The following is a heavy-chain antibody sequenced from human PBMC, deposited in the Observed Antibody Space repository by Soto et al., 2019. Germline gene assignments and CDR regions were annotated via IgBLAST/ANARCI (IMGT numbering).Heavy chain of an antibody. CDR1: GYSFTSYW. D-gene: IGHD2-15*01. CDR2: IYPGDSDT. V-gene: IGHV5-51*01. J-gene: IGHJ6*02. CDR3: ARLPGYCSGGSCYTGVYSYNAMDV. Sequence: GESLKISCKGSGYSFTSYWIGWVRQMPGKGLEWMGIIYPGDSDTRYSPSFQGQVTISADKSISTAYLQWSSLKASDTAMYYCARLPGYCSGGSCYTGVYSYNAMDVCGQATTVTVSS.